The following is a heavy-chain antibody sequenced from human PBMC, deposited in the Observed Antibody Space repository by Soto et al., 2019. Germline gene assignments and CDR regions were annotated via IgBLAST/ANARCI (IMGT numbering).Heavy chain of an antibody. J-gene: IGHJ4*02. Sequence: QVQLVQSGAEVKKPGASVKVSCKASGYTFTSYGISWVRQAPGQGREWMGWISAYNGNTNYAQKLQGRVTMTTDTSTSTAYMELRSLRSDDTAVYYCARVVPIAYDDFWSGPFDYWGQGTLVTVSS. CDR2: ISAYNGNT. V-gene: IGHV1-18*04. D-gene: IGHD3-3*01. CDR3: ARVVPIAYDDFWSGPFDY. CDR1: GYTFTSYG.